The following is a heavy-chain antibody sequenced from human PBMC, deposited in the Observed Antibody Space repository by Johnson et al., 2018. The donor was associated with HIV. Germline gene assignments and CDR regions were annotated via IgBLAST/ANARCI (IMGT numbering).Heavy chain of an antibody. V-gene: IGHV3-33*06. CDR2: IWYDGSNK. Sequence: VQLVESGGGVVQPGRSLRLSCAASGFTFSSYGMHWVRQAPGKGLEWVAVIWYDGSNKYYADSVKGRFTISRDNSKNTLYLQMNSLRAEDTAVYYCAKDLLTSGWYSYDAFDIWGQGTMVTVSS. D-gene: IGHD6-19*01. J-gene: IGHJ3*02. CDR1: GFTFSSYG. CDR3: AKDLLTSGWYSYDAFDI.